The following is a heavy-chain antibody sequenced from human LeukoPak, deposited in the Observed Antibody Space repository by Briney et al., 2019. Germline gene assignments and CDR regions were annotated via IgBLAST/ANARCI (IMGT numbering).Heavy chain of an antibody. CDR1: GFTFSRDS. J-gene: IGHJ3*02. CDR3: ATGHYYDSSGYYPLPDAFDI. CDR2: MNSDGSST. V-gene: IGHV3-74*01. Sequence: GSLRLSCEASGFTFSRDSMDWVRQAPGKGLVWVSRMNSDGSSTNYADSVKGRFTISRDNAKNILYLQMNSLRAEDTAVYHCATGHYYDSSGYYPLPDAFDIWGQGTMVTVSS. D-gene: IGHD3-22*01.